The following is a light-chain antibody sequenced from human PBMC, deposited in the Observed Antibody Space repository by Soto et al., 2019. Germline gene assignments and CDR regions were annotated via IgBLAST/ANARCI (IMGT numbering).Light chain of an antibody. V-gene: IGKV3-11*01. J-gene: IGKJ3*01. CDR2: DAS. Sequence: EIVLTQSPDTLSLSPGERATLSCRASQSVRSSLAWYQQKPGQAPRLLIYDASNRATGIPARFSGSGSGTDFTLTISSLEPEDFAVSYCQQRSKWPPEVTFGPGTKVDIK. CDR3: QQRSKWPPEVT. CDR1: QSVRSS.